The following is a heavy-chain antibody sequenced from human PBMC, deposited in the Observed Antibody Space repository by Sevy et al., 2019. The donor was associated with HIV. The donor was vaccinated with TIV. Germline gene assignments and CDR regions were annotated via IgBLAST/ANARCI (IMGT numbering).Heavy chain of an antibody. CDR3: ASDCSSTSCLWGMDV. J-gene: IGHJ6*02. CDR1: GFTFSRYW. Sequence: GGSLRLSCAASGFTFSRYWMSWVRQAPGKGLEWVANIKLDGSEKYYVDSVKGRFTISRDNAKNSLYLQMNSLRVEDSAVYYCASDCSSTSCLWGMDVWGQGTTVTVSS. V-gene: IGHV3-7*03. D-gene: IGHD2-2*01. CDR2: IKLDGSEK.